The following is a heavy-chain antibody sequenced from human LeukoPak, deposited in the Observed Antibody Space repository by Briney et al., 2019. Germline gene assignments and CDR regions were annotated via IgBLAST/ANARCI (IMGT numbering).Heavy chain of an antibody. CDR3: ASTSGSSGWYSPPDY. V-gene: IGHV1-69*04. J-gene: IGHJ4*02. Sequence: ASVKVSCKASGGTFSSYAISWVRQAPGQGLEWMGRIIPIFGIANYAQKFQGRVTIIADKSTSTAYMELSSLRSEDTAVYYCASTSGSSGWYSPPDYWGQGTLVTVSS. CDR1: GGTFSSYA. CDR2: IIPIFGIA. D-gene: IGHD6-19*01.